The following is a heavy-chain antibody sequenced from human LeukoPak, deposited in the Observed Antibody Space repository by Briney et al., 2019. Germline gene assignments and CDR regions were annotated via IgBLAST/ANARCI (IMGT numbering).Heavy chain of an antibody. CDR1: GYTFTGYY. D-gene: IGHD6-19*01. CDR3: ARGGLANNDY. V-gene: IGHV1-2*06. CDR2: INPNSGGT. Sequence: ASVKVFCKASGYTFTGYYTHWVRQAPGQGLEWMGRINPNSGGTNYAQKFQGRVTLTRDTSISTAYMELRRLRSDDTAVYYCARGGLANNDYWGQGTLVTVSS. J-gene: IGHJ4*02.